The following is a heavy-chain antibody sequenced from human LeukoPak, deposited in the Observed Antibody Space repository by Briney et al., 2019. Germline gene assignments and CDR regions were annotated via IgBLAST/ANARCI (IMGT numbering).Heavy chain of an antibody. CDR3: ARDQEAGYPKD. D-gene: IGHD5-12*01. Sequence: PSETLSLTCTVSGGSISSSSYYWGWIRQPPGKGLEWIGSIYYSGSTYYNPSLKSRVTISVDTSKNQFSLKLSSVTAADTAVYYCARDQEAGYPKDWGQGTLVTVSS. CDR1: GGSISSSSYY. J-gene: IGHJ4*02. CDR2: IYYSGST. V-gene: IGHV4-39*07.